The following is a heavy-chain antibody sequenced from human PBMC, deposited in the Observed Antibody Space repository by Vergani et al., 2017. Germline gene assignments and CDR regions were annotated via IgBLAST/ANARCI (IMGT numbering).Heavy chain of an antibody. CDR1: GFTFTDYG. V-gene: IGHV3-21*01. D-gene: IGHD3-9*01. CDR3: ARGDILTGQGDI. Sequence: EVQLVESGGGLEQPGRSLRLSCRASGFTFTDYGISWVRQAPGKGLEWVSSISSSSSYIYYADSVKGRFTISRDNAKNSLYLQMNSLRAEDTAVYYCARGDILTGQGDIWGQGTMVTVSS. CDR2: ISSSSSYI. J-gene: IGHJ3*02.